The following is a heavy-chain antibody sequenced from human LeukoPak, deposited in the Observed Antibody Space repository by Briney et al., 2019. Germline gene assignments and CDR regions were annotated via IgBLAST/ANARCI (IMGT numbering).Heavy chain of an antibody. D-gene: IGHD1-26*01. CDR3: ARDPSGSSTFDY. CDR2: MNPNSGNT. Sequence: GAPVKVSCKASGYTFTSYDINWVRQATGQGLEWMGWMNPNSGNTGYAQKFQGRVTITRNTSISTAYMELSSLRSEDTAVYYCARDPSGSSTFDYWGQGTLVTVSS. V-gene: IGHV1-8*03. CDR1: GYTFTSYD. J-gene: IGHJ4*02.